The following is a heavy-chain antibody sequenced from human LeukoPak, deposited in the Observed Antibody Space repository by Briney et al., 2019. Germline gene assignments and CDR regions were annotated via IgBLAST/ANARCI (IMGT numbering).Heavy chain of an antibody. J-gene: IGHJ4*02. V-gene: IGHV3-23*01. D-gene: IGHD2-15*01. CDR2: ISGSGGST. Sequence: GGSLRLSCAASGFSFSNYAMSWVRQAPGKGLEWVSAISGSGGSTYYADSVKGRFTISRDNSKNTLYLQMNSLRAEDTAVYYCATLPAGYIVVEVPDYWGQGTLVTVSS. CDR3: ATLPAGYIVVEVPDY. CDR1: GFSFSNYA.